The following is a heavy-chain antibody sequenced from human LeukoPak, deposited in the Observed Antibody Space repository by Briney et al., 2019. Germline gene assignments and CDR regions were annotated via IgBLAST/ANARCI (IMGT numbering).Heavy chain of an antibody. CDR3: ARVGGDSSWYYPKIDY. V-gene: IGHV4-30-2*01. CDR1: GGSISSGGYY. CDR2: IYHSGST. J-gene: IGHJ4*02. D-gene: IGHD6-13*01. Sequence: SETLSLTCTVSGGSISSGGYYWSWIRQPPGKGLEWIGYIYHSGSTYYNPSLKSRVTISVDRSKNQFSLKLSSVTAADTAVYYCARVGGDSSWYYPKIDYWGQGTLVTVSS.